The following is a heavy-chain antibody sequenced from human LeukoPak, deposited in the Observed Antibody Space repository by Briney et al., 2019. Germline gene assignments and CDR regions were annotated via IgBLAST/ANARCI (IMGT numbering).Heavy chain of an antibody. Sequence: ASVKVSCKASGYTFTSYDINWVRQATGQGLEWMGWMNPNSGGTNYAQKFQGRVTMTRDTSISTAYMELSRLRSDDTAVYYCARPLYYYDSSGYYYLDYWGQGTLVTVSS. CDR2: MNPNSGGT. J-gene: IGHJ4*02. CDR1: GYTFTSYD. D-gene: IGHD3-22*01. V-gene: IGHV1-2*02. CDR3: ARPLYYYDSSGYYYLDY.